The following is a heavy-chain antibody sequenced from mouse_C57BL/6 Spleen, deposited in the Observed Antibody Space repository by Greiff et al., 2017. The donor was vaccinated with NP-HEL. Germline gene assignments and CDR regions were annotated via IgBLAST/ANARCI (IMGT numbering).Heavy chain of an antibody. V-gene: IGHV7-3*01. CDR3: ARPLPFYAMDY. J-gene: IGHJ4*01. CDR1: GFTFTDYY. D-gene: IGHD6-1*01. Sequence: EVKVVESGGGLVQPGGSLSLSCAASGFTFTDYYMSWVRQPPGKALEWLGFIRNKANGYTTEYSASVKGRFTISRDNSQSILYLQMNALRAEDSATYYCARPLPFYAMDYWGQGTSVTVSS. CDR2: IRNKANGYTT.